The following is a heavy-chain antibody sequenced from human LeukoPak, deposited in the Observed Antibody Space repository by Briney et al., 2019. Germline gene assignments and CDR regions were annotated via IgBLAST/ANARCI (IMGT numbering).Heavy chain of an antibody. CDR3: AKERYSSSSLFAITPFDY. CDR2: IQYDGSNK. D-gene: IGHD6-13*01. V-gene: IGHV3-30*02. Sequence: GGSLRLSCAASGFTLSSYSMSWVRQAPGKGLEWVAIIQYDGSNKHYVDSVQGRFTISRDNSKNTLYLQMNSLRAEDTAVYYCAKERYSSSSLFAITPFDYWGQGTLVTVSS. CDR1: GFTLSSYS. J-gene: IGHJ4*02.